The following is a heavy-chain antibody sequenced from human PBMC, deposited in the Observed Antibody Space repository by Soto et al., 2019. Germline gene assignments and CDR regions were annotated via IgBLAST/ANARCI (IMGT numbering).Heavy chain of an antibody. D-gene: IGHD6-19*01. CDR3: ARGGMGYSGGWYVSYYYGMDV. CDR2: INHSGST. Sequence: SETLSLTCAVYGGSFSGYYWSWIRQPPGKGLEWIGEINHSGSTNYNPSLKSRVTISVDTSKNQFSLKLSSVTAADTAVYYCARGGMGYSGGWYVSYYYGMDVWGQGTTVTVSS. CDR1: GGSFSGYY. J-gene: IGHJ6*02. V-gene: IGHV4-34*01.